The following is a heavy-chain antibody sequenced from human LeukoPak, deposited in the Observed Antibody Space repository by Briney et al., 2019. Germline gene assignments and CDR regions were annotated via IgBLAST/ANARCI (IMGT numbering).Heavy chain of an antibody. CDR2: IGAYSGNT. Sequence: ASVKVSCKASGDTFTSKGFTWVRQAPGQGLEWMGWIGAYSGNTNYAQKLQGRVTMTTDTSTSTAYMELRSLRSDDTAVYYCASSQVLWNDITLDAFDIWGQGTMVTVSS. D-gene: IGHD1-1*01. CDR1: GDTFTSKG. J-gene: IGHJ3*02. V-gene: IGHV1-18*01. CDR3: ASSQVLWNDITLDAFDI.